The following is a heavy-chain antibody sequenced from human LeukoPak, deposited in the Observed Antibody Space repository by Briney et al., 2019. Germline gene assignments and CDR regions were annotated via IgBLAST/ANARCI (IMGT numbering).Heavy chain of an antibody. CDR3: VREVSAWPKNWFDP. CDR2: ISDSGDGT. CDR1: GFTFRSYA. V-gene: IGHV3-23*01. J-gene: IGHJ5*02. Sequence: GGTLRLSCAGSGFTFRSYAMSWVRQSPVKGLEWVSAISDSGDGTYYADSVKARFTISRDNSKNTVYLEMSSLRAEDTAVYYCVREVSAWPKNWFDPWGQGTLVTVSS. D-gene: IGHD3-3*01.